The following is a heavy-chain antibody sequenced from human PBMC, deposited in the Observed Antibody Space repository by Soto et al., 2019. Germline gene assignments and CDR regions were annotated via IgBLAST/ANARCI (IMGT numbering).Heavy chain of an antibody. J-gene: IGHJ5*02. CDR1: GYTFTSYD. V-gene: IGHV1-8*01. D-gene: IGHD6-13*01. Sequence: QVQLVQSGAEVKKPGASVKVSCKASGYTFTSYDINWVRQATGQGLEWMGWMNPNSGNTGYAQKFQGRVTMTRNTSISTAYMELSSLRSEDTAVYYCARGIGSSSWYTPNWFDPWGQGTLVTVSS. CDR3: ARGIGSSSWYTPNWFDP. CDR2: MNPNSGNT.